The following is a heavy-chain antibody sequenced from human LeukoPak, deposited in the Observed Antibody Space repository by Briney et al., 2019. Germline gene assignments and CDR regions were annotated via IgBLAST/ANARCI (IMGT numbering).Heavy chain of an antibody. Sequence: GRSLRLSCAASGFTFSSYAMHWVRQAPGKGLEWVAVISYDGSNKYYADSVKGRFTISRDNSKNTLYLQMNSLRAEDTAVYYRAREGNYDILTGWNWFDPWGQGTLVTVSS. J-gene: IGHJ5*02. CDR3: AREGNYDILTGWNWFDP. CDR2: ISYDGSNK. D-gene: IGHD3-9*01. V-gene: IGHV3-30*01. CDR1: GFTFSSYA.